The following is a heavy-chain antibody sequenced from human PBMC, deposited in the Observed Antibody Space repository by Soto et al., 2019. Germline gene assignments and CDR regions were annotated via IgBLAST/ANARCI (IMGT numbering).Heavy chain of an antibody. CDR1: GFTVSSNY. D-gene: IGHD3-22*01. CDR3: ARDVYDSSGYYLEYFQH. CDR2: IYSGGST. J-gene: IGHJ1*01. V-gene: IGHV3-66*01. Sequence: GGSLRLSCASSGFTVSSNYMSLVRQAPGKGLEWVSVIYSGGSTYYADSVKGRFTISRDNSKNTLYLQMNSLRAEDTAVYYCARDVYDSSGYYLEYFQHWGQGTLVTVSS.